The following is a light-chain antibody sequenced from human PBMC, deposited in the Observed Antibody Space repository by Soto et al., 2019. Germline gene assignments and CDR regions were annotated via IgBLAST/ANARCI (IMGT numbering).Light chain of an antibody. CDR2: GAS. V-gene: IGKV3-20*01. CDR1: QSVSSSY. Sequence: ESVLTQSPGTLSLSPGERATLSCRASQSVSSSYLAWYQQKPGQAPRLLIYGASSRATGIPDRFSGSGSGTDFTLTISRLEPEDCAVYYFQEYGSRSWTFGQGTKVEI. CDR3: QEYGSRSWT. J-gene: IGKJ1*01.